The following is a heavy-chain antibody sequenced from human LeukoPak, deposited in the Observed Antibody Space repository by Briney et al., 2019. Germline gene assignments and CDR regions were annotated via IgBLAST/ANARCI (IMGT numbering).Heavy chain of an antibody. D-gene: IGHD3-22*01. CDR1: GYTFTGYY. J-gene: IGHJ4*02. CDR3: ARDWDYSDNSDTFDY. V-gene: IGHV1-2*06. CDR2: INPNSGGT. Sequence: ASVKVSCKASGYTFTGYYMHWVRQAPGQGLEWMGRINPNSGGTNYVQKFQGRVTMTRDTSISTAYMELSRLRSDDTAVYYCARDWDYSDNSDTFDYWGQGTLVTVSS.